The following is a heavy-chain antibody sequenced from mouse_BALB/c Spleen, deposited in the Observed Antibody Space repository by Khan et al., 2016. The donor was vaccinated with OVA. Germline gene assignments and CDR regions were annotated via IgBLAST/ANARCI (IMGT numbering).Heavy chain of an antibody. D-gene: IGHD1-3*01. J-gene: IGHJ2*01. CDR3: ARLEDI. V-gene: IGHV2-9*02. Sequence: QVQLQQSGPGLVAPSQSLSITCTVSGFSLTSYGVHWVRQPPGKGLEWLGVIWAGGSTNYNSAPMSRLSISKDNSKSQVFLTMNSLQTDDTAMYYCARLEDIWGQGTTLTVSS. CDR1: GFSLTSYG. CDR2: IWAGGST.